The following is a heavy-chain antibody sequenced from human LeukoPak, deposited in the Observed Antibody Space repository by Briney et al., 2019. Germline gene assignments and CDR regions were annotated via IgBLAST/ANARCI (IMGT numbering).Heavy chain of an antibody. CDR2: IYYSGGT. V-gene: IGHV4-39*01. CDR3: ARQGGDPQYYYYGMDV. J-gene: IGHJ6*02. CDR1: GGSISSSSYY. D-gene: IGHD4-17*01. Sequence: SETLSLTCTVSGGSISSSSYYWGWIRQPPGKGLEWIGSIYYSGGTYYNPSLKSRVTISVDTSKNQFSLKLSSVTAADTAVYYCARQGGDPQYYYYGMDVWGQGTTVTVSS.